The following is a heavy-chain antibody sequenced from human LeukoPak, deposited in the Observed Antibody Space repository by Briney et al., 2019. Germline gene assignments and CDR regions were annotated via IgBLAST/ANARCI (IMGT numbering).Heavy chain of an antibody. CDR2: TYYRSKWYN. D-gene: IGHD3-10*01. Sequence: SQTLSLTCALSGDSVSSNSVTWNWIRQSPSRGLEWLVRTYYRSKWYNDYAVSVKSRITINADTSKNQFSLQLNSVTPEDTAVYYCTRRRGSGSYYFDYWGQGTLVTVSS. CDR1: GDSVSSNSVT. V-gene: IGHV6-1*01. CDR3: TRRRGSGSYYFDY. J-gene: IGHJ4*02.